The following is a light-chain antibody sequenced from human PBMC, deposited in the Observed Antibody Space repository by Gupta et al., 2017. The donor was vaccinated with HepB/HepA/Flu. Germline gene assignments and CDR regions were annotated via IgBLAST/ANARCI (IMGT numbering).Light chain of an antibody. J-gene: IGKJ1*01. V-gene: IGKV4-1*01. CDR3: QQYHSTPQT. Sequence: DIVMTQSPDSLAVSLGERATINCKSSQRVLYSSNNKNYLAWYQQKPGQPPKVRIYWASTRESGVPDRFSGSGSGTDVTLTISSLQAEDVAVYYCQQYHSTPQTFGQGTKVEIK. CDR1: QRVLYSSNNKNY. CDR2: WAS.